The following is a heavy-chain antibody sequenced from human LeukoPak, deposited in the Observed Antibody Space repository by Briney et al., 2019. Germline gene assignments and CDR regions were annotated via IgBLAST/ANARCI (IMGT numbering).Heavy chain of an antibody. J-gene: IGHJ4*02. Sequence: PLETLSLTCTVSGGSISSSSYYWGWIRQPPGKGLEWIGSIYYSGSTYYNPSLKSRVTISVDTSKNQFSLKLSSVTAADTAVYYCANYGGNSGYWGQGTLVTVSS. CDR3: ANYGGNSGY. CDR2: IYYSGST. D-gene: IGHD4-23*01. CDR1: GGSISSSSYY. V-gene: IGHV4-39*01.